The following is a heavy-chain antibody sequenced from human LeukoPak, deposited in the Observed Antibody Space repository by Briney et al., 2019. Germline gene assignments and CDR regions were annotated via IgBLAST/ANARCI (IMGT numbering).Heavy chain of an antibody. D-gene: IGHD3-10*01. CDR2: IILIFGTA. V-gene: IGHV1-69*13. CDR1: GGTFSSYA. J-gene: IGHJ4*02. Sequence: SVKVSCKASGGTFSSYAISWVRQAPGQGLEWMGGIILIFGTANYAQKFQGRVTITADESTSTAYMELSSLRSEDTAVYYCAAVPLLWFGELFGWGQGTLVTVSS. CDR3: AAVPLLWFGELFG.